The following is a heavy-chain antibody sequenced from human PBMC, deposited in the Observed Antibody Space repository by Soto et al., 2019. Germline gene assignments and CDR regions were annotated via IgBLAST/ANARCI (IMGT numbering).Heavy chain of an antibody. J-gene: IGHJ4*02. CDR2: INAGNGNT. CDR1: GYTFTSYA. Sequence: ASVKVSCKASGYTFTSYAMHWVRQAPGQRLEWMGWINAGNGNTRYSQKFQGRVTITRDTSASTAYMELSSLRSEDTAVYYCARGPGGPDGPGDYWGQGTLVTVSS. CDR3: ARGPGGPDGPGDY. D-gene: IGHD2-15*01. V-gene: IGHV1-3*01.